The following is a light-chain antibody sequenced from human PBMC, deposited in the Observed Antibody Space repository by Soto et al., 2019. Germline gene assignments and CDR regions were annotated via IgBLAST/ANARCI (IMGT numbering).Light chain of an antibody. V-gene: IGKV3-20*01. CDR1: QSVRSNY. CDR3: QQYGSSPHT. Sequence: EIVLTQSPGTLSLSPGERATLSCRASQSVRSNYLAWFQQKPGQAPRLLIHGASTRDTGTPDRFSGSGSGTAFTLTISRLEPEDFAVYYCQQYGSSPHTFGGGNKVEIK. J-gene: IGKJ4*01. CDR2: GAS.